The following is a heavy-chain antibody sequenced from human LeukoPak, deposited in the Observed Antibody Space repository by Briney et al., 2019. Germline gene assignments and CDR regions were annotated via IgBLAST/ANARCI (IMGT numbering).Heavy chain of an antibody. Sequence: GGSLRLSCAASGFTFSSYAMHWVRQAPGKGLEWVAVISYDGSNKYYADSVKGRFTISRDNSKNTLYLQMNSLRAEDTAVYYCGLRIGRFSWGQGTLVTVSS. V-gene: IGHV3-30-3*01. CDR2: ISYDGSNK. J-gene: IGHJ4*02. D-gene: IGHD3-3*01. CDR3: GLRIGRFS. CDR1: GFTFSSYA.